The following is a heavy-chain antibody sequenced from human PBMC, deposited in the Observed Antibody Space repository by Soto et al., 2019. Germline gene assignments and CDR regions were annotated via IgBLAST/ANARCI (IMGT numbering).Heavy chain of an antibody. CDR3: ASLGGVYDSSH. Sequence: SETLSLTCTVSGGSVSSRGYYWSWIRQHPGKGLEWIAYIYYSGSTSYNPSLKSRVTISVDTSKNQFSLKLTSVTAADTALYYCASLGGVYDSSHWGRGTQVTVSS. CDR2: IYYSGST. J-gene: IGHJ4*01. CDR1: GGSVSSRGYY. D-gene: IGHD3-22*01. V-gene: IGHV4-31*03.